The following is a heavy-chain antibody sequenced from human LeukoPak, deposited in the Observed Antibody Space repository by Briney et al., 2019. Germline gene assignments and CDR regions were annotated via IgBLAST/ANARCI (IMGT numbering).Heavy chain of an antibody. CDR1: GGPISSSSYY. D-gene: IGHD1-26*01. V-gene: IGHV4-39*01. CDR3: ARDALGIVGATDAFDI. CDR2: IYYGGST. J-gene: IGHJ3*02. Sequence: PSETLSLTCTVSGGPISSSSYYWGWIRQPPGTGLEWIGSIYYGGSTYYNPSLKSRVTISVDTSKNQFSLKLSSVTAADTAVYYCARDALGIVGATDAFDIWGQGTMVTVSS.